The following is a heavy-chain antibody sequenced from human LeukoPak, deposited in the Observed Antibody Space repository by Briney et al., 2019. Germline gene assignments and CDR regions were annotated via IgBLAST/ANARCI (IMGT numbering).Heavy chain of an antibody. J-gene: IGHJ4*02. D-gene: IGHD5-18*01. CDR2: ISTDGRNV. Sequence: GGSLRLSCAASGFTFSSYWMHWVRQAPGKGLVWVSLISTDGRNVNYADSVKGRFTISRDNAKNSLYLQMNSLRAEDTALYYCAKDQSESLGLGSFDYWGQGTLVTVSS. CDR1: GFTFSSYW. V-gene: IGHV3-74*01. CDR3: AKDQSESLGLGSFDY.